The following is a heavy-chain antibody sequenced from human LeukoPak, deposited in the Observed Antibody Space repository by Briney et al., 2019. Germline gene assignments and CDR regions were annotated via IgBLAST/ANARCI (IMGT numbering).Heavy chain of an antibody. CDR2: IRSKTYAGTT. J-gene: IGHJ4*02. CDR3: ARGRYYFGSGSFYGSLYYFDY. V-gene: IGHV3-49*04. D-gene: IGHD3-10*01. Sequence: GGSLRLSCTASGFSFGDYVMSWVRQAPGKGLEWAGLIRSKTYAGTTEYAASVKDRFTISRDDSKSIAYLQMNSLKTEDTAVYYCARGRYYFGSGSFYGSLYYFDYWDQGTLVTVSS. CDR1: GFSFGDYV.